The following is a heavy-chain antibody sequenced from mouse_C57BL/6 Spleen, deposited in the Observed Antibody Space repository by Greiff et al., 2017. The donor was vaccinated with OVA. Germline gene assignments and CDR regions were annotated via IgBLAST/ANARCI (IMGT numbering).Heavy chain of an antibody. D-gene: IGHD3-2*02. J-gene: IGHJ2*01. CDR3: ARYGGSGYFYFDY. CDR2: IRNKANGYTT. V-gene: IGHV7-3*01. CDR1: GFTFTDYY. Sequence: EVHLVESGGGLVQPGGSLSLSCAASGFTFTDYYMSWVRQPPGKALEWLGFIRNKANGYTTEYSASVKGRFTISRDNSQSILYLQMNALRAEDSATYYCARYGGSGYFYFDYWGQGTTLTVSS.